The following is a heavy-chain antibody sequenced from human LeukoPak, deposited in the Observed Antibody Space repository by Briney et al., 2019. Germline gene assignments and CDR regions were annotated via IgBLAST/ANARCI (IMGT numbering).Heavy chain of an antibody. D-gene: IGHD6-19*01. Sequence: ASVKVSCKASGYTFTSYGISWVRQAPGQGLEWMGWISAYIGNTNYAQKLQGRVTMTRNASAGTAHMELSSLKSDDTAVYFCVRGYGTGWYGGDYWGQGTLVTVSS. CDR2: ISAYIGNT. J-gene: IGHJ4*02. CDR1: GYTFTSYG. V-gene: IGHV1-18*01. CDR3: VRGYGTGWYGGDY.